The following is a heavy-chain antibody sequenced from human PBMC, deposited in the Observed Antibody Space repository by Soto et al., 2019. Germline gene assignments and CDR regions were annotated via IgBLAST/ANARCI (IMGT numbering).Heavy chain of an antibody. V-gene: IGHV4-30-4*01. J-gene: IGHJ6*02. Sequence: SETLSLTCTVSGGSISSGDYYWSWIRQPPGKGLEWIGYIYYSGSTYYNPSLKSRVTISVDTSKNQFSLKLSSVTAADTAVYYCMNTVTDRSYYYGMDVWGQGTTVTVSS. CDR2: IYYSGST. CDR3: MNTVTDRSYYYGMDV. D-gene: IGHD4-17*01. CDR1: GGSISSGDYY.